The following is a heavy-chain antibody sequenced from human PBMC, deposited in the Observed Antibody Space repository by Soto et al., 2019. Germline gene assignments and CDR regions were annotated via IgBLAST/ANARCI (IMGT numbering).Heavy chain of an antibody. D-gene: IGHD5-12*01. J-gene: IGHJ4*02. CDR1: GGTFSGFY. CDR3: ARHVRAIVATVFDY. CDR2: INYSGST. V-gene: IGHV4-34*01. Sequence: SETLSLTCAVDGGTFSGFYWTWIRQPPGKGLEWIGEINYSGSTNYNPSLKSRVTISVDTSKNQFSLKLSSVTAADTAVYYCARHVRAIVATVFDYWGQGTLVTVSS.